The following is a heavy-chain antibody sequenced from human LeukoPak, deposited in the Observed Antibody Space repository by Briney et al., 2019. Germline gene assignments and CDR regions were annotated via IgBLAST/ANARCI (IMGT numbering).Heavy chain of an antibody. Sequence: GGSLRLSCAASGCTFSSYSMNWVRQAPGKGLEWVSSISSSSSYIYYADSVKGRFTISRDNAKNSLYLQMNSLRAEDTAVYYCASSASWGGGFDYWGQGTLVTVSS. J-gene: IGHJ4*02. CDR3: ASSASWGGGFDY. D-gene: IGHD3-16*01. V-gene: IGHV3-21*01. CDR2: ISSSSSYI. CDR1: GCTFSSYS.